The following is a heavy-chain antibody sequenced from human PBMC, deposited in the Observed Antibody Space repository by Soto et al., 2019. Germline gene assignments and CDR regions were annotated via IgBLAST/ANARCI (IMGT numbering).Heavy chain of an antibody. Sequence: QVQLVQSGAEVKKPGSSVKVSCKASGGTFSSYTISWVRQAPGQGLEWMGRIIPILGIANYAQKFQGRVTITADKSTSTAYMELSSLRSEDTAVYYCARDQGSTMVRGTGFDYWGQGTLVTVSS. CDR3: ARDQGSTMVRGTGFDY. CDR1: GGTFSSYT. J-gene: IGHJ4*02. D-gene: IGHD3-10*01. CDR2: IIPILGIA. V-gene: IGHV1-69*08.